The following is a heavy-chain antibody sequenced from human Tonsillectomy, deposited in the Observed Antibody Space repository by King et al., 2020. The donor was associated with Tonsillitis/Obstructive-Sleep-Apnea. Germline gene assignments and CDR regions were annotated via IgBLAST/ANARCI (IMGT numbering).Heavy chain of an antibody. CDR2: IYPGDSDT. V-gene: IGHV5-51*01. Sequence: VQLVQSGAEVKKPGESLKISCKGSGYSFTNYWIGWVRQMPGKGLEWMGIIYPGDSDTRYSPSFQGQVTISADKSISTAYLQWSSLKASDTAMYYCARLRSGDILTGDAFDIWGQGTMVTVSS. J-gene: IGHJ3*02. CDR1: GYSFTNYW. D-gene: IGHD3-9*01. CDR3: ARLRSGDILTGDAFDI.